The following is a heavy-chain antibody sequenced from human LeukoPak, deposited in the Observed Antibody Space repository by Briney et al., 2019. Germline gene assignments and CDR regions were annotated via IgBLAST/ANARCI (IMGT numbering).Heavy chain of an antibody. CDR2: IIGNGGST. V-gene: IGHV3-23*01. J-gene: IGHJ6*02. Sequence: GASLRLSCAASGFTYTNYAMNWVRQAPGKGLEWVSAIIGNGGSTNYADSVKGRFTISRDNAKNTLYLQMNNLRAEDTAIYYCAKDLAVAGSYGLDVWGQGTTVTVSS. D-gene: IGHD6-19*01. CDR1: GFTYTNYA. CDR3: AKDLAVAGSYGLDV.